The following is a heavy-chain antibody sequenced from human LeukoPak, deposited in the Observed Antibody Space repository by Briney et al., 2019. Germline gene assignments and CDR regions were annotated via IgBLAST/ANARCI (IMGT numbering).Heavy chain of an antibody. Sequence: SETLSLTCAVYGGPFSGYYWSWIRQPPGKGLEWIGTISDSGNTYYNPSLRSRVTISVDTAKNQFSLKLSSVTAADTAVYYCARGNYYDSSGYLNWFDPWGQGTLVTVSS. CDR3: ARGNYYDSSGYLNWFDP. J-gene: IGHJ5*02. V-gene: IGHV4-34*01. CDR2: ISDSGNT. D-gene: IGHD3-22*01. CDR1: GGPFSGYY.